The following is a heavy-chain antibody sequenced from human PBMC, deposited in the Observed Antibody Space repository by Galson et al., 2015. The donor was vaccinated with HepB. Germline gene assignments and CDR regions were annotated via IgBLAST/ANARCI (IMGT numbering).Heavy chain of an antibody. CDR3: TRDPTYYGSGSYIGPLDY. V-gene: IGHV3-49*03. J-gene: IGHJ4*02. CDR1: GFTFGDYA. Sequence: SLRLSCAASGFTFGDYAMSWFRQAPGKGLEWVGFIRSKAYGGTTEYAASVKGRFTISRDDSKSIAYLQMNSLKNEDTAVYYCTRDPTYYGSGSYIGPLDYWGQGTLVTVSS. D-gene: IGHD3-10*01. CDR2: IRSKAYGGTT.